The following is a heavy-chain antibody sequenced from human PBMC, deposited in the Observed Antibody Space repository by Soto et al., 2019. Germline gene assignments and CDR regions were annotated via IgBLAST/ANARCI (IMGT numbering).Heavy chain of an antibody. D-gene: IGHD2-2*01. J-gene: IGHJ5*02. Sequence: SEPLSLTCTVSGGSVSSGSYYWSWIRQPPGKGLEWIGEINHSGSTNYNPSLKSRVTISVDTSKNQFSLKLSSVTAADTAVYYCARVRLVPAGLVWFDPWGQGTLVTVSS. CDR3: ARVRLVPAGLVWFDP. CDR2: INHSGST. V-gene: IGHV4-39*07. CDR1: GGSVSSGSYY.